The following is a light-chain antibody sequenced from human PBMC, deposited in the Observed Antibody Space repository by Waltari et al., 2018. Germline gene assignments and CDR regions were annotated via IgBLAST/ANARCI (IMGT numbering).Light chain of an antibody. J-gene: IGKJ2*01. CDR2: GAS. CDR1: QSITSSY. V-gene: IGKV3-20*01. CDR3: QHFGSSPST. Sequence: EIVLTQSPGPLSLSPGERATLSCRASQSITSSYLAWYQQKPGQAPRLLIYGASYRATGIPDRFSGSGSGTDFTLTISRLEPEDFAVYYCQHFGSSPSTFGQGTKLEIK.